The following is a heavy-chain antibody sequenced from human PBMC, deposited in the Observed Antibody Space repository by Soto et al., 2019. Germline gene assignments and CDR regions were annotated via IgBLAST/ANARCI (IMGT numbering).Heavy chain of an antibody. CDR1: GLTFSSYG. J-gene: IGHJ6*02. D-gene: IGHD3-10*01. CDR2: IWYDGSNK. Sequence: PVGSLRLSCAASGLTFSSYGMHWVRQAPGKGLEWVAVIWYDGSNKYYADSVKGRFTISRDNSKNTLYLQMNSLRAEDTAVYYCARDRVLLWFGELTGADVWGQGTTVTVSS. V-gene: IGHV3-33*01. CDR3: ARDRVLLWFGELTGADV.